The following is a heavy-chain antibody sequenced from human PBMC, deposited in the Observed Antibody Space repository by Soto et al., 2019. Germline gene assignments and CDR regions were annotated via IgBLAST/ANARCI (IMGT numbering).Heavy chain of an antibody. Sequence: PSQTLSLTCAISGDSVSSNSAAWNWIRQSPSRGLEWLGRTYYRSKWYNDYAVSVKSRITINPDTSKNQFSLQLNSVTPEDTAVYYCARELGYCSSTSCDYYYYYGMGVWGQGTTVTVS. V-gene: IGHV6-1*01. J-gene: IGHJ6*02. D-gene: IGHD2-2*01. CDR1: GDSVSSNSAA. CDR2: TYYRSKWYN. CDR3: ARELGYCSSTSCDYYYYYGMGV.